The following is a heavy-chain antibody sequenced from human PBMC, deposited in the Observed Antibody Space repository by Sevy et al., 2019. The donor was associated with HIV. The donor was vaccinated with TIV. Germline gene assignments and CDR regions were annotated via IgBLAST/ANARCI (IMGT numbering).Heavy chain of an antibody. CDR1: GFTFTTYG. CDR2: MSYDGSKK. CDR3: AKEGDGIRSHFEH. V-gene: IGHV3-30*18. J-gene: IGHJ4*02. D-gene: IGHD3-16*01. Sequence: GGSLRLSCAASGFTFTTYGIHWVRQAPGKGPEWVAVMSYDGSKKYYADSVKGRFTISRENSKNTLYLQMNSLRAEDTALYYCAKEGDGIRSHFEHWGQGTLVTVSS.